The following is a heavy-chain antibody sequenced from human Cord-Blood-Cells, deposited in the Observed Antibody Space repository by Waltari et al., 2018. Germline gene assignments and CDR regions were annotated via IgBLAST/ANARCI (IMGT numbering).Heavy chain of an antibody. CDR1: GGSFSGYY. Sequence: QVQLQQWGAGLLKPSETLSLPCAVYGGSFSGYYWSWIRQPPGKGLEWIGEINHSGSTNYNPSLKSRVTISVDTSKNQFSLKLSSVTAADTAVYYCARGIGYDYKYFQHWGQGTLVTVSS. CDR2: INHSGST. J-gene: IGHJ1*01. CDR3: ARGIGYDYKYFQH. D-gene: IGHD5-12*01. V-gene: IGHV4-34*01.